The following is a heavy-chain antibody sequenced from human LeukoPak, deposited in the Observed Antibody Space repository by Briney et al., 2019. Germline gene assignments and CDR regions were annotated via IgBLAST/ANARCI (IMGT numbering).Heavy chain of an antibody. V-gene: IGHV4-59*01. CDR2: IYYSGST. J-gene: IGHJ3*02. CDR3: ARDRERGAFDI. D-gene: IGHD1-1*01. Sequence: PSETLSLTCTVSGGSISSYYWSWIRQPPGKGLEWIGYIYYSGSTNYNPSLKSRVTISVDTSKNQFSLKLSSVTAADTAVYYCARDRERGAFDIWGRGTMVTVSS. CDR1: GGSISSYY.